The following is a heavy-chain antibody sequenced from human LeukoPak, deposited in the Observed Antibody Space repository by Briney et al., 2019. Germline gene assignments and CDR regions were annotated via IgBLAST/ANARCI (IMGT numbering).Heavy chain of an antibody. CDR3: AATYYDILTGYYPYYFDY. J-gene: IGHJ4*02. V-gene: IGHV4-34*01. CDR2: INPSGST. Sequence: PSDTLSLTCAVYGGSFSGYYWSWVRQPPGKGLEWIGEINPSGSTNYNPSLTRRVTISIATSKNQFSLKLGSVTAADTAVYYCAATYYDILTGYYPYYFDYWAQGTLVSVSS. CDR1: GGSFSGYY. D-gene: IGHD3-9*01.